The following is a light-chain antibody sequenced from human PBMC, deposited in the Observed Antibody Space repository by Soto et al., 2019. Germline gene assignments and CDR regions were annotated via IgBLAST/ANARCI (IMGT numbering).Light chain of an antibody. CDR2: WAS. J-gene: IGKJ4*01. CDR1: QSVLSTSNNKNY. V-gene: IGKV4-1*01. CDR3: QQHFTAPLT. Sequence: DIVMTQSRASLAVSLGERATINCKSSQSVLSTSNNKNYLSWHQQKPGQPPRLLIYWASTRESGVPDRFGGSGSGTDFTLTISSLQAEDVAIYYCQQHFTAPLTFGGGTKVDI.